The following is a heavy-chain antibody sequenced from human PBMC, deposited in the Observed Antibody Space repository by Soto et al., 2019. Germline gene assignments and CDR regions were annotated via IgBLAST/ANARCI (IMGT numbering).Heavy chain of an antibody. V-gene: IGHV3-23*01. CDR2: ISGSGGST. Sequence: RRLSCAASGFTFSSYAMSWVRQAPGKGLEWVSAISGSGGSTYYADSVKGRFTISRDNSKNTLYLQMNSLRAEDTAVYYCAKVCGWIPGNWFDPWGQGTLVTVSS. CDR1: GFTFSSYA. J-gene: IGHJ5*02. CDR3: AKVCGWIPGNWFDP. D-gene: IGHD5-18*01.